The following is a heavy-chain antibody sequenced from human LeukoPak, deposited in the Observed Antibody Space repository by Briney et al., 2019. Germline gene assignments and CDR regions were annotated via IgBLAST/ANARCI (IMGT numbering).Heavy chain of an antibody. Sequence: PGGSLRLSCAASGFALTSNAMSWVRQAPGQGLEWVSSISISGVSTYYADSVKGRFTISRDNSENTLHLQMNSLRVEDTAIYSCARCMVLRQGWCNCFDPWGQGTLVTVSS. CDR2: ISISGVST. CDR3: ARCMVLRQGWCNCFDP. V-gene: IGHV3-23*01. D-gene: IGHD2-8*01. CDR1: GFALTSNA. J-gene: IGHJ5*02.